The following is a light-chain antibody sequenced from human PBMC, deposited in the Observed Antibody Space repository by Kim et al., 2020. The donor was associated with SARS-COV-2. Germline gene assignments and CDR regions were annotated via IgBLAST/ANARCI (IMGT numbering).Light chain of an antibody. J-gene: IGLJ3*02. V-gene: IGLV3-1*01. Sequence: SYELTQPPSVSVSPGQTASITCSGDNLGDKYACWYQQKPGQSPVLVIYKDSKRPSGIPERFSGSNSGNTATLTVSGTQAMDEADYYCQAWDSSTAVFGGGTQLTVL. CDR2: KDS. CDR3: QAWDSSTAV. CDR1: NLGDKY.